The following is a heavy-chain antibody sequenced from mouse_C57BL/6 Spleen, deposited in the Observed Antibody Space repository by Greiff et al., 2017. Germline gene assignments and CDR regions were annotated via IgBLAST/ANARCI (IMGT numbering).Heavy chain of an antibody. D-gene: IGHD2-3*01. CDR3: ARSYDGTTGVYFDY. J-gene: IGHJ2*01. CDR1: GYSFTGYY. CDR2: INPSTGGT. V-gene: IGHV1-42*01. Sequence: VQLQQSGPELVKPGASVKISCKASGYSFTGYYRNWVKQSPEKSLEWIGEINPSTGGTTYNQKFKAKATLTVDKSSSTAYMQLKSLTSEDSAVYYCARSYDGTTGVYFDYWGQGTTLTVSS.